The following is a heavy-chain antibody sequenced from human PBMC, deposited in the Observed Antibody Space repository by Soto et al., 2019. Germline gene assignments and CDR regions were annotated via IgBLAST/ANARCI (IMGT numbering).Heavy chain of an antibody. Sequence: QVQLVESGGGVVQPGRSLRLSCAASGFTFSSYAMHWVRQAPGKGLEGVAVISYDGSNKYYADSVKGRFTISRDNSKNTLYLQMNSLRAEDTAVYYCARDPQRYNWNYVGSFDYWGQGTLVTVSS. J-gene: IGHJ4*02. CDR2: ISYDGSNK. CDR3: ARDPQRYNWNYVGSFDY. V-gene: IGHV3-30-3*01. D-gene: IGHD1-7*01. CDR1: GFTFSSYA.